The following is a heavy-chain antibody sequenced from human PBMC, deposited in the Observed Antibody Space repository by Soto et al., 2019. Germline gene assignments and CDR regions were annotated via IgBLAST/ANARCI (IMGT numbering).Heavy chain of an antibody. D-gene: IGHD6-19*01. V-gene: IGHV1-69*12. CDR1: GGTFSSSA. Sequence: QVQLVQSGAEVKKPGSSVKVSCKASGGTFSSSAICWVRQAPGQGLEWMGGIIPIFGTANYAQKCQGRVTITDDESTSTAYMELSSLRSEDTAVYYGARAKRDSSGWYEPDYWGQGTLVTVSS. CDR3: ARAKRDSSGWYEPDY. CDR2: IIPIFGTA. J-gene: IGHJ4*02.